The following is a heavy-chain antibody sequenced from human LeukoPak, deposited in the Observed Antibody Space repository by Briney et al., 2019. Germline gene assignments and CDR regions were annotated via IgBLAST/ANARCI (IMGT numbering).Heavy chain of an antibody. Sequence: PGGSLRLSCAASGFTFTNYGMNWVRQAPGKGLEWVSTISASGDITYYADSVKGRFTISRDNSKNTLYLQMNSLRAEDTAVYYCAHISSSWPDYWGQGTLVTVSS. CDR1: GFTFTNYG. CDR2: ISASGDIT. D-gene: IGHD6-13*01. CDR3: AHISSSWPDY. V-gene: IGHV3-23*01. J-gene: IGHJ4*02.